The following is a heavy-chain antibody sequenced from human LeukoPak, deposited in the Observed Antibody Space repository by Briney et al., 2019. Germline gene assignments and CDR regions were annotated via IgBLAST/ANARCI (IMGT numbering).Heavy chain of an antibody. CDR1: GDSISGYY. Sequence: PSETLSLTCTVSGDSISGYYWSWIRQPPGKGLEWLAYIYYSGSTNYNPSLKGRVTISVDTSKNQFSLKLSSVTAADTAVYYCARAGSGLDYWGQGTLDTVSS. V-gene: IGHV4-59*01. CDR3: ARAGSGLDY. D-gene: IGHD3-22*01. J-gene: IGHJ4*02. CDR2: IYYSGST.